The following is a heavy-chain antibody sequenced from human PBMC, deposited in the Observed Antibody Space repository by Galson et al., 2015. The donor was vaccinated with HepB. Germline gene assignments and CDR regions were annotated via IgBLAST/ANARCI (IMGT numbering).Heavy chain of an antibody. V-gene: IGHV3-23*01. CDR2: IGVGT. CDR1: GLTFSSSV. D-gene: IGHD2-2*01. Sequence: SLRLSCAASGLTFSSSVMSWVRQAPGKGLEWLSTIGVGTYYTDSVKGRFTVSRDNSKNTLYLQMNSLRSEDTAVYYCARGVVPAAITSFDYWGQGTLVTVSS. J-gene: IGHJ4*02. CDR3: ARGVVPAAITSFDY.